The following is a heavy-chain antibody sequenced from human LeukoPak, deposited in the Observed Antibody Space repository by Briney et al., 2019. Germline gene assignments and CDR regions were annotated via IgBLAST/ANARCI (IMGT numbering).Heavy chain of an antibody. CDR2: ICSGGST. J-gene: IGHJ4*02. V-gene: IGHV3-53*04. D-gene: IGHD3-3*01. CDR1: GLTVSSNY. Sequence: GGSLRLSCAASGLTVSSNYMSWVRQAPGKGLEWVSVICSGGSTYYADSVKGRFTISRHSSKNTLYLQMNSLRAEDTAVYYCARGFGVVIIDYWGQGTLVTVSS. CDR3: ARGFGVVIIDY.